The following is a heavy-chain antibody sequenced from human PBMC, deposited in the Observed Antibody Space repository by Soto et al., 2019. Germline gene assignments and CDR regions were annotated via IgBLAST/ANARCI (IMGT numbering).Heavy chain of an antibody. CDR3: AKDPHTYGDYEDEDGYYFDY. Sequence: PGGSLRLSCAASGFTFSSYGMHWVRQAPGKGLEWVAVISYDGSNKYYADSVKGRFTISRDNSKNTLYLQMNSLRAEDTAVYYCAKDPHTYGDYEDEDGYYFDYWGQGTLVTVSS. J-gene: IGHJ4*02. D-gene: IGHD4-17*01. CDR1: GFTFSSYG. CDR2: ISYDGSNK. V-gene: IGHV3-30*18.